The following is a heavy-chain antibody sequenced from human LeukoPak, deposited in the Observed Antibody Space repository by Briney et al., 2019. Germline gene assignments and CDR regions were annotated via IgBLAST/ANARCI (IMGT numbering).Heavy chain of an antibody. Sequence: PGGSLRLSCAASRFTFDDYAMHWVRQAPGKGLEWVSGISWNSGSIGYADSVKGRFTISRDNAKNSLYLQMNSLRAEDTALYYCAKAGSGNYYGSSGYYPFDYWGQGTLVTVSS. CDR1: RFTFDDYA. CDR3: AKAGSGNYYGSSGYYPFDY. V-gene: IGHV3-9*01. D-gene: IGHD3-22*01. J-gene: IGHJ4*02. CDR2: ISWNSGSI.